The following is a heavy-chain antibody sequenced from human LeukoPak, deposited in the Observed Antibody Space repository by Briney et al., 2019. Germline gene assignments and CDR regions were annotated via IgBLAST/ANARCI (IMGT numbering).Heavy chain of an antibody. V-gene: IGHV4-4*02. J-gene: IGHJ3*02. CDR1: GGSISSSNW. Sequence: SETLSLTCAVSGGSISSSNWWSWVRPPPGQGLEWIGEIYHSGSTNYNPSLESRVTISVDKSKNQFSLKVSSVTAADTAVYYCAVATTAYAFDIWGQGTMVTVSS. CDR2: IYHSGST. CDR3: AVATTAYAFDI. D-gene: IGHD5-12*01.